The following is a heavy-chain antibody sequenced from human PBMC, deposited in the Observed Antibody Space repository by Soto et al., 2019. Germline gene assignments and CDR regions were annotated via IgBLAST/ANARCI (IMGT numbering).Heavy chain of an antibody. V-gene: IGHV4-30-2*01. J-gene: IGHJ6*02. D-gene: IGHD4-4*01. CDR2: TYHSGNP. CDR3: ARVLQTSYYYYGMDV. CDR1: GDTISTGGYT. Sequence: SETLSLTCDVSGDTISTGGYTWAWIRQPPGKALEWIGHTYHSGNPYYNPSLKSRVIISVDKSKNQFSLKLSSVTAADTAVYFCARVLQTSYYYYGMDVWGQGTTVTVSS.